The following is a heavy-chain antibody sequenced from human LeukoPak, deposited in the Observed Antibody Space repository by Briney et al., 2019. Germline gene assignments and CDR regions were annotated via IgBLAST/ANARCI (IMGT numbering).Heavy chain of an antibody. CDR3: ARHSRWSSGDFFDY. CDR2: IYYSGNT. D-gene: IGHD6-13*01. Sequence: SETLSLTCSVSGGSLSSSNYYWGWIRQPPGKGLEWVGSIYYSGNTYYTPSLKSRVTISVDTSKNHFSLKLASVTAADTAVYHCARHSRWSSGDFFDYWGQGTLVTVSS. CDR1: GGSLSSSNYY. V-gene: IGHV4-39*01. J-gene: IGHJ4*02.